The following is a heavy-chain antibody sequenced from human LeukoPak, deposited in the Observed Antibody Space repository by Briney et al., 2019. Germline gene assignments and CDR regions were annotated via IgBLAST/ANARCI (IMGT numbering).Heavy chain of an antibody. V-gene: IGHV4-31*03. CDR2: IYYSGST. J-gene: IGHJ4*02. Sequence: SETLSLTCTVSGGSISSGGYYWSWIRQHPGKGLERIGYIYYSGSTYYNPSLKSRVTISVDTSKNQFSLKLSSVTAADTAVYYCARSSIAARGYFDYWGQGTLVTVSS. CDR1: GGSISSGGYY. D-gene: IGHD6-6*01. CDR3: ARSSIAARGYFDY.